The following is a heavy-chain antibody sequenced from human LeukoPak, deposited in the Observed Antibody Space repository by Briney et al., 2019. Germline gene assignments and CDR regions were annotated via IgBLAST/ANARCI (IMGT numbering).Heavy chain of an antibody. D-gene: IGHD5-24*01. V-gene: IGHV3-30*04. CDR2: ISYDGSNK. CDR3: ARVTDGYNPAFDY. Sequence: PGRSLRLSCAASGFTFSSYAMHWVRQAPGKGLEWVAVISYDGSNKYYADSVKGRFTISRDNAKNTLYLQMNSLRAEDTAVYYCARVTDGYNPAFDYWGQGTLVTVSS. J-gene: IGHJ4*02. CDR1: GFTFSSYA.